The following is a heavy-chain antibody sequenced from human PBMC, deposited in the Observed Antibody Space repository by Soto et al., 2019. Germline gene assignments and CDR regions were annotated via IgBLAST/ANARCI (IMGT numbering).Heavy chain of an antibody. D-gene: IGHD2-15*01. CDR3: ARTYCSGGSCYWFDP. J-gene: IGHJ5*02. CDR2: IYYSGGT. V-gene: IGHV4-30-2*01. CDR1: GGSISSGSYS. Sequence: QLQLQESGSGLVKPSQTLSLTCAVSGGSISSGSYSWSWIRQPPGKGLEWLGYIYYSGGTYYNPSLKSRITISVDISKNQFSLKLSSVTAADTAVYYCARTYCSGGSCYWFDPWGQGTLVTVSS.